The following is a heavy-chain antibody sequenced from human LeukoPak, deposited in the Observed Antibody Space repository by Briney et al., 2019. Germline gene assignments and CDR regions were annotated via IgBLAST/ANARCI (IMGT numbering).Heavy chain of an antibody. D-gene: IGHD3-10*01. Sequence: GGPLRLSCAASGFTFSDYYMSWIRQAPGKGLEWVSYISSSASTIYYADSVKGRFTISRDNAKNSLYLQVNSLRAEDTAVYYCARDDSTRYGSGSYYNLWGQGTLVTVSS. V-gene: IGHV3-11*01. CDR1: GFTFSDYY. CDR2: ISSSASTI. CDR3: ARDDSTRYGSGSYYNL. J-gene: IGHJ5*02.